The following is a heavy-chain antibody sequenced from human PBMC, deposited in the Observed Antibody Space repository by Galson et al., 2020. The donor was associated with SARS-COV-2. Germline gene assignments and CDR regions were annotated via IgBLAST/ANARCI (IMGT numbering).Heavy chain of an antibody. CDR3: AKDGSSWSYYYYYMDV. CDR1: AFTFSRYA. J-gene: IGHJ6*03. CDR2: ISGSGGST. V-gene: IGHV3-23*01. Sequence: GESLKISCAASAFTFSRYAMSWVRQAPGKGLEWVSAISGSGGSTYYADSVQGRFTISRDNSKNTLYLQMNSLRAEDKAVYYCAKDGSSWSYYYYYMDVWGKGTTVTVSS. D-gene: IGHD6-13*01.